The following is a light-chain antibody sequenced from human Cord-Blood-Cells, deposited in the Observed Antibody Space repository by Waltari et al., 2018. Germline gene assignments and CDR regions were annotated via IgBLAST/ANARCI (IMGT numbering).Light chain of an antibody. CDR2: LGS. J-gene: IGKJ1*01. CDR1: QSLLHSNGYNY. V-gene: IGKV2-28*01. Sequence: DIVMTQSSLSLPVTPGEPASISCRSSQSLLHSNGYNYLDWYLQKPGQSSQLLLYLGSNRASGVPDRFSGSGAGADFTLKISRGEADDVGVSYCMQALQSPRTFCQGTKVEIK. CDR3: MQALQSPRT.